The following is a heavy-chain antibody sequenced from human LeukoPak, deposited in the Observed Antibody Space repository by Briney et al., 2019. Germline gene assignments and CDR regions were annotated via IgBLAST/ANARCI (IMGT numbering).Heavy chain of an antibody. CDR2: ISSSSSYI. Sequence: GGSLRLSCAASGFTFSGYSMNWVRQAPGKGLEWVSSISSSSSYIYYADSVKGRFTISRDNAKNSLYPQMNSLRAEDTAVYYCARESIAAAGLLDYWGQGTLVTVSS. V-gene: IGHV3-21*01. D-gene: IGHD6-13*01. J-gene: IGHJ4*02. CDR3: ARESIAAAGLLDY. CDR1: GFTFSGYS.